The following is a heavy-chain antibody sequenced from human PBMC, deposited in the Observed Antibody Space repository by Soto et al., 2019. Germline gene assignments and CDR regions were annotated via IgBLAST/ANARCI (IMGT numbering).Heavy chain of an antibody. CDR2: IYYSGST. D-gene: IGHD3-22*01. V-gene: IGHV4-59*01. CDR3: ARGGGAYYYDSSGYYYYFDY. Sequence: SETLSLTCTVSGGSIISYYWSWILQPPGKGLEWIGYIYYSGSTNYNPSLKSRVTISVDTSKNQFSLKLSSVTAADTAVYYCARGGGAYYYDSSGYYYYFDYWGQGTLVTVSS. CDR1: GGSIISYY. J-gene: IGHJ4*02.